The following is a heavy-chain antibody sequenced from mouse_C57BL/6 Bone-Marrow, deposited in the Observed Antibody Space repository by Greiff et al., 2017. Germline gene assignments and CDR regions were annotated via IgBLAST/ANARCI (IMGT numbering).Heavy chain of an antibody. CDR3: ARERITGDYFDY. V-gene: IGHV5-16*01. D-gene: IGHD4-1*01. CDR1: GFTFSDYY. J-gene: IGHJ2*01. Sequence: EVQVVESEGGLVQPGSSMKLSCTASGFTFSDYYMAWVRQVPEKGLEWVANINYDGSSTYYLDSLKSRFIISRDNAKNILYLQMSSLKSEDTATYYCARERITGDYFDYWGQGTTLTVSS. CDR2: INYDGSST.